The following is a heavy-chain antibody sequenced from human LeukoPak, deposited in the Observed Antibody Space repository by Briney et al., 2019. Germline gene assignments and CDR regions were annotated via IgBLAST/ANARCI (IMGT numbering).Heavy chain of an antibody. CDR1: GGTFSSYA. CDR3: ARDRYYGGNSGAFDI. D-gene: IGHD4-23*01. J-gene: IGHJ3*02. CDR2: IIPIFGTA. V-gene: IGHV1-69*05. Sequence: SVKVSCKASGGTFSSYAISWVRQAPGQGLEWMGGIIPIFGTANYAQKFQGRVTITTDESTSTAYMELSSLRSEDTAVYYCARDRYYGGNSGAFDIWGQGTMVAVSS.